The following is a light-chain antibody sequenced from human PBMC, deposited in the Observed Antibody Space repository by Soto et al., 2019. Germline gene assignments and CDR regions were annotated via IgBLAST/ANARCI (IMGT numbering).Light chain of an antibody. CDR2: AAA. Sequence: DIQMTQSPSTLSASVGDRVTITCRASQYIHNYLAWYQQKPGEAPKLLIYAAANLESGVPSRFSGSGTGTAFTLTISSLQPDDFATYYCQQSNNYPWTFGQGTRVEI. V-gene: IGKV1-5*03. J-gene: IGKJ1*01. CDR3: QQSNNYPWT. CDR1: QYIHNY.